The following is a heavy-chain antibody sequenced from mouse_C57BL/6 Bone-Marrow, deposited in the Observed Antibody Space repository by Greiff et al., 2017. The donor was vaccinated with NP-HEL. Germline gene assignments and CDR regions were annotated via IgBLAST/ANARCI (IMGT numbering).Heavy chain of an antibody. Sequence: VQLQQPGAELVKPGASVKMSCKASGYTFTSYWITWVKQRPGQGLEWIGDIYPGSGSTNYNEKFKSKATLTVDTSSSTAYMQLSSLTSEDSAVYYCARQEGYDYDATPYYYAMDYWGQGTSVTVSS. V-gene: IGHV1-55*01. J-gene: IGHJ4*01. CDR3: ARQEGYDYDATPYYYAMDY. CDR1: GYTFTSYW. D-gene: IGHD2-4*01. CDR2: IYPGSGST.